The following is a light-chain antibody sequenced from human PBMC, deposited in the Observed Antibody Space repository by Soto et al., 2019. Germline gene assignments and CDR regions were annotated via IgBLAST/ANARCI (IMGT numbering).Light chain of an antibody. J-gene: IGKJ1*01. Sequence: EIVLTQSPGTLSLSPGERATLSCRASQSVSSTYLAWYQQKPGQAPRLLIYGASNRATGIPDRFSGSGSGTDFTLTISRLEPEDFAVYYCQHYGSSLWTFGQGTKVDNK. CDR2: GAS. V-gene: IGKV3-20*01. CDR1: QSVSSTY. CDR3: QHYGSSLWT.